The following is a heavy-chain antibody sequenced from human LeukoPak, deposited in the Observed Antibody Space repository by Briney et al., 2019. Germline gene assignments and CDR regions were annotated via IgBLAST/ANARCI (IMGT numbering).Heavy chain of an antibody. CDR3: ARGASRITMVRGPTLHAFDI. CDR2: MNPNSGNS. D-gene: IGHD3-10*01. CDR1: GYTFTSHD. J-gene: IGHJ3*02. V-gene: IGHV1-8*01. Sequence: ASVKVSCKASGYTFTSHDINWVRQAAGQGLAWMGWMNPNSGNSGYAQNFQGRVIMTRDTSITTAYMELHSLRSEDTAVYYCARGASRITMVRGPTLHAFDIWGQGTMVTVSS.